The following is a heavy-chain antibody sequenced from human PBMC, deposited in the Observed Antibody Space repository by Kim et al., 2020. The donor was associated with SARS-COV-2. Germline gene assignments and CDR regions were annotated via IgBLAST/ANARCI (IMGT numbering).Heavy chain of an antibody. J-gene: IGHJ5*02. Sequence: AQKCQGRVTMTRDMSTSTAYMELSSLRSDDTAVYYCASDNSAGSAWWFDPWGQGTLVTVSS. CDR3: ASDNSAGSAWWFDP. V-gene: IGHV1-46*01. D-gene: IGHD2-15*01.